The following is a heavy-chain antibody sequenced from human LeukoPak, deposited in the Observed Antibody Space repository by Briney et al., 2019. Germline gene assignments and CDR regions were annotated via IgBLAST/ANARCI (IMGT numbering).Heavy chain of an antibody. J-gene: IGHJ4*02. CDR2: IYPGDSDT. Sequence: GASLKISCKGSGYSFTSYWIGCVRQMPAKGLQWMVVIYPGDSDTSYSPSFQGQVTISADKSINTAYLKWSTLKASDTAMYYCARLRGSYYGFDYWGQGTLVTVSS. D-gene: IGHD1-26*01. CDR3: ARLRGSYYGFDY. V-gene: IGHV5-51*01. CDR1: GYSFTSYW.